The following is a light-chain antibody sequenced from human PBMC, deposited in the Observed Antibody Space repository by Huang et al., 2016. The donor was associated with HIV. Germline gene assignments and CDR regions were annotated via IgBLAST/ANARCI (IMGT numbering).Light chain of an antibody. V-gene: IGKV4-1*01. J-gene: IGKJ4*01. CDR2: WAS. Sequence: DIVMTQSPDSLAVSLGERATINCKSSRSVLYSSNQKSYLAWYQQKLGQPPKLLISWASSRESGVPDRFSGSGSGTDFTLTISSLQAEDVAVYYCQQYYGVPLTFGGGTKVEIK. CDR3: QQYYGVPLT. CDR1: RSVLYSSNQKSY.